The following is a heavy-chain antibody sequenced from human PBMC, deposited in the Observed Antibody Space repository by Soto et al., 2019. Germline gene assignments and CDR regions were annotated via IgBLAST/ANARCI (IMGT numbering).Heavy chain of an antibody. D-gene: IGHD5-12*01. CDR2: SYYTGSS. CDR3: ARDLRGYSRYDYLDY. V-gene: IGHV4-31*03. J-gene: IGHJ4*02. Sequence: TLSLTCTVSGGSISSGGYYWSWIRQHPGKGLEWVGYSYYTGSSYCNPSLKSRVTISVDASKNQLSLRLASVTAADTAVYYCARDLRGYSRYDYLDYWGQGIPVTVSS. CDR1: GGSISSGGYY.